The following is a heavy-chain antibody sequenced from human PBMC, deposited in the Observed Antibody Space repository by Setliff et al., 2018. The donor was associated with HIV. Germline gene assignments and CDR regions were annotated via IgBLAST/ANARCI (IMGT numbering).Heavy chain of an antibody. D-gene: IGHD2-2*01. J-gene: IGHJ5*02. Sequence: SETLSLTCAVSDCSISSGYYWGWIRQPPGKGLEWIGSIYHSGSTYYNPSLKSRVTISVDTSKKQFSLKLSSVTAADTAVYYCARVPAALERWFDPWGQGTLVTVSS. CDR1: DCSISSGYY. CDR2: IYHSGST. V-gene: IGHV4-38-2*01. CDR3: ARVPAALERWFDP.